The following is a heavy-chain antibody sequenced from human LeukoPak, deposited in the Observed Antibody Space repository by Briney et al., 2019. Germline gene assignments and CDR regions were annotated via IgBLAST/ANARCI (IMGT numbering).Heavy chain of an antibody. V-gene: IGHV1-2*02. CDR3: ARVLVDTAMVIYYFDY. Sequence: ASVKVSCKASGYTFTGYYMHWVRQAPGQGLEWMGWINPNSGGTNYAQKFQGRVTMTRDTSISTAYMELSRLRSDDTAVYYCARVLVDTAMVIYYFDYWGQGTLVTVSS. CDR1: GYTFTGYY. J-gene: IGHJ4*02. CDR2: INPNSGGT. D-gene: IGHD5-18*01.